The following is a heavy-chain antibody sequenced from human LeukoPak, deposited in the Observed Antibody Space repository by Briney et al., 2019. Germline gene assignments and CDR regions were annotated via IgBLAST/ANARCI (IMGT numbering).Heavy chain of an antibody. CDR2: ISGGGDRT. CDR3: TRDPIAAAASGGDN. Sequence: TGGSLRLSCAASGFTFSTYAMTWVRQAPGKGLEWVSTISGGGDRTYHGNSVKGRFTISRDNAKNSLYLQMNSLRAEDTAVYYCTRDPIAAAASGGDNWGQGTLVTVSS. J-gene: IGHJ4*02. CDR1: GFTFSTYA. V-gene: IGHV3-23*01. D-gene: IGHD6-13*01.